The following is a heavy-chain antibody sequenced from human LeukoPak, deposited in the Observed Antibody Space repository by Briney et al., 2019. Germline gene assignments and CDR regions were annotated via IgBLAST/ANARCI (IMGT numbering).Heavy chain of an antibody. V-gene: IGHV4-38-2*02. Sequence: KPSETLSLTCTVSGYSISSGYYWGWIRQSPGKGLEWIGSIYNSGSTYYNPSLKSRVTISIDTSKNQFSLKLSSVTAADTAVYYCARGKVEYYYGSGSYLNWFDPWGQGTLVTVSS. CDR3: ARGKVEYYYGSGSYLNWFDP. CDR1: GYSISSGYY. J-gene: IGHJ5*02. CDR2: IYNSGST. D-gene: IGHD3-10*01.